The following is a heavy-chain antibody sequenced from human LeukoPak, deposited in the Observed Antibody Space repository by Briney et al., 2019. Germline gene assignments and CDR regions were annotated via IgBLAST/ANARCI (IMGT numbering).Heavy chain of an antibody. J-gene: IGHJ1*01. CDR1: EFTFSSYA. V-gene: IGHV3-9*01. D-gene: IGHD2-15*01. CDR3: TKDFWGGSSASGYFQH. Sequence: GGSLRLSCAASEFTFSSYAMSWVRQAPGKGLEWVSGISWNSGSIGYADSVKGRFTISRDNAKNSLFLQMKSLRAEDTALYYCTKDFWGGSSASGYFQHWGQGTLVTVSS. CDR2: ISWNSGSI.